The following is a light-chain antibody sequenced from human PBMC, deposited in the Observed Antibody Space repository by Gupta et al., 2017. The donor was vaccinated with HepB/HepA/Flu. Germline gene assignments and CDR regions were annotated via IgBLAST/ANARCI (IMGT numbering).Light chain of an antibody. CDR1: QSVSSY. V-gene: IGKV3-11*01. J-gene: IGKJ4*01. Sequence: EIVLTQSPATLSLSPGERATLSCMAPQSVSSYLAWYQQKPGQAPRLLIYHASNRATGIPARFSGSGSGTDFTLTISSREHEDFAVYYCQQRSNWPPLTFGGGTKVEIK. CDR2: HAS. CDR3: QQRSNWPPLT.